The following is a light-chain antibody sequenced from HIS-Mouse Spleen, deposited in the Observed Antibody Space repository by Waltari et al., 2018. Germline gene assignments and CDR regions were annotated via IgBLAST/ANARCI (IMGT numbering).Light chain of an antibody. CDR3: NSRDSSGNHVV. V-gene: IGLV3-19*01. CDR1: SLRSYY. CDR2: GKN. Sequence: SSELTQDPAVSVALGQTVRITCQGDSLRSYYASWYQQKPGQAPVLVIYGKNNRPSGIPDRFPGSSSGNTASLTITRAQAEDEADYYCNSRDSSGNHVVFGGGTKLTVL. J-gene: IGLJ2*01.